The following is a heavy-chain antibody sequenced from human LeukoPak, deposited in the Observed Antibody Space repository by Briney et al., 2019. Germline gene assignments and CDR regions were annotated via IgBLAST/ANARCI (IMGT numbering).Heavy chain of an antibody. CDR2: INPNSGGT. J-gene: IGHJ4*02. Sequence: GASVKVSCKASGYTFTGYYVHWVRQAPGQGLEWMGWINPNSGGTNYAQKFQGRVTMTRDTSISTAYMELSRLRSDDTAVYYCARVSAAYSSSSGSDYWGQGTLVTVSS. D-gene: IGHD6-6*01. CDR1: GYTFTGYY. CDR3: ARVSAAYSSSSGSDY. V-gene: IGHV1-2*02.